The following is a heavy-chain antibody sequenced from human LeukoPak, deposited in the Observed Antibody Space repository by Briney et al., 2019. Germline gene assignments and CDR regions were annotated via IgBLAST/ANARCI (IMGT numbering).Heavy chain of an antibody. V-gene: IGHV3-21*01. CDR3: AKDCELGIKWNPFDN. CDR1: GFTFSSYS. CDR2: ISSSSSYI. D-gene: IGHD7-27*01. J-gene: IGHJ4*02. Sequence: GGSLRLSCAASGFTFSSYSMNWVRQAPGKGLEGGSSISSSSSYIYYADSVKGRFTISRDNSNNTLYLQMNSLRADDTAMYYCAKDCELGIKWNPFDNWGQGTLVTVSS.